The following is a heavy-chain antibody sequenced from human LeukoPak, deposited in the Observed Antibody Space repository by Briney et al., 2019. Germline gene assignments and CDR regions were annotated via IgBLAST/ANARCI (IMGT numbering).Heavy chain of an antibody. J-gene: IGHJ3*02. Sequence: SETLSLTCAVYGGSFSGYYWSWIRQPPGKGLEWIGEINHSGSTNYNPSLKSRVTISVDTSKNQFSLKLSSVAAADTAVYYCARPEYGSGSYYDAFDIWGQGTMVTVSS. CDR3: ARPEYGSGSYYDAFDI. CDR2: INHSGST. V-gene: IGHV4-34*01. D-gene: IGHD3-10*01. CDR1: GGSFSGYY.